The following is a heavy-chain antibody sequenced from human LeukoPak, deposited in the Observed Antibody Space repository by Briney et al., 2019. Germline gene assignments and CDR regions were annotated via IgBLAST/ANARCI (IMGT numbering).Heavy chain of an antibody. D-gene: IGHD2-2*01. CDR1: GGSISTYY. J-gene: IGHJ5*02. CDR3: ARTTEDCSSTSCYQYWFDP. Sequence: KPSETLSLTCTVSGGSISTYYWSWIRQPPGKGLEWIGYIYYTGSTSYNPSLKSRVTMSLDASKNQFSLELNSVTPADTAVYYCARTTEDCSSTSCYQYWFDPWGQGTLVTVSS. V-gene: IGHV4-59*01. CDR2: IYYTGST.